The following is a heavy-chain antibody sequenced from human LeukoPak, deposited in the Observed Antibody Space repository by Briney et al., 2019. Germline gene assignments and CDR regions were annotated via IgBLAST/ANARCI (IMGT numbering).Heavy chain of an antibody. D-gene: IGHD5-18*01. CDR1: GYTFTSYY. V-gene: IGHV1-46*01. J-gene: IGHJ4*02. CDR2: INPSGGST. CDR3: ARDRGYSYGYGIFDY. Sequence: ASVKVSCKASGYTFTSYYMHWVRQAPGQGLEWMGIINPSGGSTSYAQKFQGRVTMTRDTSTSIVYMELSSLRSEDTAVYYCARDRGYSYGYGIFDYWGQGTLVTVSS.